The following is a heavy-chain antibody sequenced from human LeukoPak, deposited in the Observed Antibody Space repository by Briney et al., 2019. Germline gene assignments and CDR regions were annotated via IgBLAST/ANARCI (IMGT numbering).Heavy chain of an antibody. CDR2: FDPEDGET. D-gene: IGHD1-26*01. Sequence: ASVKVSCKVSGYTLTELSMHWVRQAPGKVLEWMGGFDPEDGETIYAQKFQGRVTMTEDTSTDTAYMELSSLRSEDTAVYYCATLSSGSFPLGAYYYYGMDVWGQGTTVTVSS. J-gene: IGHJ6*02. CDR1: GYTLTELS. V-gene: IGHV1-24*01. CDR3: ATLSSGSFPLGAYYYYGMDV.